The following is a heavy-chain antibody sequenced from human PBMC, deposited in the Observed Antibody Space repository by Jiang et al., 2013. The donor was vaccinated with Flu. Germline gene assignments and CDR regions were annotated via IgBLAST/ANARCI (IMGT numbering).Heavy chain of an antibody. CDR2: IPIFDTT. CDR3: ARETTGYSYGCMDV. V-gene: IGHV1-69*06. J-gene: IGHJ6*03. D-gene: IGHD5-18*01. Sequence: IPIFDTTNYAQKFQGRVTITADKSTSTAYMELSSLKSEDTAVYYCARETTGYSYGCMDVWGKGTTVTVSS.